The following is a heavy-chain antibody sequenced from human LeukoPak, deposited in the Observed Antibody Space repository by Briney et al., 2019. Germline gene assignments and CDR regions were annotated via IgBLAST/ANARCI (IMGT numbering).Heavy chain of an antibody. D-gene: IGHD2-2*01. CDR3: AEVFYQLLSNYFDY. CDR1: GFTFSSYA. CDR2: ISGSGGST. Sequence: PGGSLRLSCAASGFTFSSYAMSWVRQAPGKGLEWVSAISGSGGSTYYADSVKGRFTISRDNSKNTLYLQMNSLRAEDTAVYYCAEVFYQLLSNYFDYWGQGTLVTVSS. V-gene: IGHV3-23*01. J-gene: IGHJ4*02.